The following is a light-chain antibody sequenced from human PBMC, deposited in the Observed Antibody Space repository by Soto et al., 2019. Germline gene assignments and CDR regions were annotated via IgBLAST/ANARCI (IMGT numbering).Light chain of an antibody. Sequence: DIQMTQSPSTLSASVGDRVTITCRASQSISSWLAWFQQKPGKAPNLLIYQASSLESGVPSRFSGSGSGTEFSLSISILQPDDFATYYCQQYRSYPWTFGQGTKVEIK. J-gene: IGKJ1*01. V-gene: IGKV1-5*03. CDR1: QSISSW. CDR3: QQYRSYPWT. CDR2: QAS.